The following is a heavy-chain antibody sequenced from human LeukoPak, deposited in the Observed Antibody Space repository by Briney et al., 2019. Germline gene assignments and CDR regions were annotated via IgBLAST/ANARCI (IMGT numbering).Heavy chain of an antibody. Sequence: GGSLRLSVAASGFTFDDYAMHWVRQAPGKARGGVPGISWNSGSIGYADSVKGRFTISRDNAKNSLYLQMNSLRAEDTALYYCAKDSRRYCSGGSCYPGYWGQGTLVTVSS. D-gene: IGHD2-15*01. J-gene: IGHJ4*02. CDR3: AKDSRRYCSGGSCYPGY. V-gene: IGHV3-9*01. CDR1: GFTFDDYA. CDR2: ISWNSGSI.